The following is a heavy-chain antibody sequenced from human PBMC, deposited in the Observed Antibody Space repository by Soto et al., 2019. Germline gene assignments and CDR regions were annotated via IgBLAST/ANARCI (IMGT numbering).Heavy chain of an antibody. V-gene: IGHV5-51*01. Sequence: GESLKISCKTSGYSFICYWVAWVRQKPGKGLEWMGAFYPGDSTSTYSPSFQGQVPISVDKSISPAYLHLSSLKASDTAMYYCARIIGYCRNNDCSWTFNIWGQGTTVTVSS. CDR2: FYPGDSTS. D-gene: IGHD2-2*03. J-gene: IGHJ3*02. CDR1: GYSFICYW. CDR3: ARIIGYCRNNDCSWTFNI.